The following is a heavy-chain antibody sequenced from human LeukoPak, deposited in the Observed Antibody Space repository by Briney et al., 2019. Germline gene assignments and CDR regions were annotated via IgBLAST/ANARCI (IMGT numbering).Heavy chain of an antibody. CDR3: ARGTGGGVVINSAYYYYYGMDV. CDR1: GFTFSSYA. V-gene: IGHV3-33*08. CDR2: IWYDGSNK. Sequence: GGSLRLSCAAYGFTFSSYAMHWVRQAPGKGLEWVAVIWYDGSNKYYADSVKGRFTISRDNSKNTLYLQMNSLRAEDTAVYYCARGTGGGVVINSAYYYYYGMDVWGQGTTVTVSS. J-gene: IGHJ6*02. D-gene: IGHD2-21*01.